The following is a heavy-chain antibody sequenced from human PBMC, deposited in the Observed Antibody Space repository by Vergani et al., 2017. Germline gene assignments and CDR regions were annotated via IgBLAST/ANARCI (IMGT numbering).Heavy chain of an antibody. CDR3: ARDPEYYYDSSGYPDY. V-gene: IGHV3-66*01. D-gene: IGHD3-22*01. CDR2: IYSGGST. CDR1: GFTVSSNY. J-gene: IGHJ4*02. Sequence: DVDLVESGGGFVQPGGSLRLSCAASGFTVSSNYMSWVRQAPGKGLEWVSVIYSGGSTFYADSVKGRFTISRDNSKNTLYLQMNSLRAEDTAVYYCARDPEYYYDSSGYPDYWGQGTLVTVSS.